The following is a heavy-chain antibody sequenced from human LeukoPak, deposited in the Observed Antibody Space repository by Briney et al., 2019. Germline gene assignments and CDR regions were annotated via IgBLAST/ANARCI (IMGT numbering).Heavy chain of an antibody. CDR3: ARELLGIAAAGPHDNWFDP. J-gene: IGHJ5*02. Sequence: SETLSLTCTVSGASVSSASYWSWIRQPPGKGVEWIAHIYNGVNTNYNPSLKSRVTISVDTSKNQFSLKLSSVTAADTAVYYCARELLGIAAAGPHDNWFDPWGQGTLVTVSS. CDR1: GASVSSASY. CDR2: IYNGVNT. D-gene: IGHD6-13*01. V-gene: IGHV4-61*01.